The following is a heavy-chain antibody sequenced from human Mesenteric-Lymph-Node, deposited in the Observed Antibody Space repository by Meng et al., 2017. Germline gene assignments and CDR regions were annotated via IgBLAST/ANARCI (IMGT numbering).Heavy chain of an antibody. J-gene: IGHJ4*02. CDR1: GFTFSRYG. D-gene: IGHD5-24*01. Sequence: QVQLVESGGVVVQPGRSLSLSCAASGFTFSRYGFHWVRQAPGKGLEWVATIWYDESNRYYADSVKGRFTISRDNSKNTLYLQMNNLGAEDTALYYCARDGHAYNYDYWGQGTLVTVSS. CDR3: ARDGHAYNYDY. V-gene: IGHV3-33*01. CDR2: IWYDESNR.